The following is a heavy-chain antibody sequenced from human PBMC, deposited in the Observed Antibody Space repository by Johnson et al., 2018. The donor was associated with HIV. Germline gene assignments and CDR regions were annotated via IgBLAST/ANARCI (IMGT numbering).Heavy chain of an antibody. CDR2: IYSGGST. CDR1: GFTFDDYG. CDR3: ARERSRVGEPTPDAFDI. Sequence: VQLVESGGGVVRPGGSLRLSCAASGFTFDDYGMSWVRQAPGKGLEWISVIYSGGSTYYADSVKGRFTISRDNAKNSLYLQMNSLRAEDTALYYCARERSRVGEPTPDAFDIWGQGTMVTVSS. V-gene: IGHV3-20*04. J-gene: IGHJ3*02. D-gene: IGHD3-16*01.